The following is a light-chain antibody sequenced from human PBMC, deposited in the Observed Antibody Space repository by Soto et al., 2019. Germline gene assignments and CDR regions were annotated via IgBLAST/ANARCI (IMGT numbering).Light chain of an antibody. J-gene: IGKJ1*01. Sequence: DIQMTQSPSTLSASVGDRVTITCRASQRMNDWLAWYQQKPGKAPKVLIYDASSLQSGVPSRFSGSGSGTEVTLTIDSLQPDDVATYYCLRYNAFSQSFGQGTKVDI. CDR2: DAS. CDR3: LRYNAFSQS. CDR1: QRMNDW. V-gene: IGKV1-5*01.